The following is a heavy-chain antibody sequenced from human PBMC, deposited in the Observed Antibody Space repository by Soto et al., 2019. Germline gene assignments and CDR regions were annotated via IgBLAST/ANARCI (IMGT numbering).Heavy chain of an antibody. CDR3: ARDLLIAAAGTGTDYYYYYGMDV. D-gene: IGHD6-13*01. V-gene: IGHV3-21*01. CDR2: ISSSSSYI. Sequence: EVQLLESGGGLVQPGGSLRLSCAASGFTFSSYAMSWVRQAPGKGLEWVSAISSSSSYIYYADSVKGRFTISRDNAKNSLYLQMNSLRAEDTAVYYCARDLLIAAAGTGTDYYYYYGMDVWGQGTTVTVSS. J-gene: IGHJ6*02. CDR1: GFTFSSYA.